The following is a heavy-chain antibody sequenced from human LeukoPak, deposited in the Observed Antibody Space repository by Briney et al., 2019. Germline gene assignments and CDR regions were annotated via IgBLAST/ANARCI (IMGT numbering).Heavy chain of an antibody. CDR2: IRYDGSNK. D-gene: IGHD6-19*01. J-gene: IGHJ4*02. Sequence: GGSLRLSCAASGFTLSSYNMYWVRQAPGKGLEWVAFIRYDGSNKYYADSVKGRFTISRDNSKNTLYLQMNSLRAEDTAVYYCAKDVAVAGWGDYYFDYWGQGTLVTVSS. CDR1: GFTLSSYN. CDR3: AKDVAVAGWGDYYFDY. V-gene: IGHV3-30*02.